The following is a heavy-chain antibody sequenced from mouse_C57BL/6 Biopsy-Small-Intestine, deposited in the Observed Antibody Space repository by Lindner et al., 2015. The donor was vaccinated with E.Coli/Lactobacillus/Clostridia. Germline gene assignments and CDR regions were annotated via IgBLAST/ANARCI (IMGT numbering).Heavy chain of an antibody. V-gene: IGHV1-18*01. CDR2: INPNNGGT. D-gene: IGHD2-3*01. J-gene: IGHJ2*01. CDR1: GYTFTDYN. CDR3: ARGGYDGSSHFDY. Sequence: VQLQESGPELVKPGASVKIPCKASGYTFTDYNMDWVKQSHGKSLEWIGDINPNNGGTIYNQKFKGKATLTVDKSSSTAYMELRSLTSEDSAVYYCARGGYDGSSHFDYWGQGTTLTVSS.